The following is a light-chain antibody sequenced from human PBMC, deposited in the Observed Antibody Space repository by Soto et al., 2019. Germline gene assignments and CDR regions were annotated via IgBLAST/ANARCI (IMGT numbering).Light chain of an antibody. J-gene: IGKJ5*01. CDR2: GTS. Sequence: EIVLTQSPGTLSLSPGERATLSCRASQSVGSIYLAWYQQKPGQAPRLLIYGTSSRATAIPDRFSGSGSGTDFSLTSSRLEPEDFAVYYCQQYGSSPITFGQGTRLEIK. V-gene: IGKV3-20*01. CDR1: QSVGSIY. CDR3: QQYGSSPIT.